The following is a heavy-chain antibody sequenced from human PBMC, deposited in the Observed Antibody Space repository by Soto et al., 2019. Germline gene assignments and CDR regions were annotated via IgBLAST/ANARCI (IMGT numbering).Heavy chain of an antibody. CDR2: IAYDGSYK. Sequence: HPGGSLRLSCAASGFTFSNYALHWVRQAPGKGLEWVALIAYDGSYKYYADSVKGRFAISRDNSKNTLYLQMNSLRAEDTAVYYCARGPELRYFDYWGQGTLVTVSS. CDR1: GFTFSNYA. J-gene: IGHJ4*02. V-gene: IGHV3-30*09. D-gene: IGHD3-9*01. CDR3: ARGPELRYFDY.